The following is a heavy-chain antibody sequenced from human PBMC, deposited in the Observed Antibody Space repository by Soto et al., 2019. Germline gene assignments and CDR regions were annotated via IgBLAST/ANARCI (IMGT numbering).Heavy chain of an antibody. V-gene: IGHV3-30-3*01. Sequence: PGGSLRLSCATSGFTFNDFAVHWVRQAPGKGLEWVAVMSHDGNNKYYADSMEGRFTISRDHSKNTLYLQMNSLRVEDTAMYYCARDRHSYYDFWSGSFLFEYWGQGTLVTVSS. CDR3: ARDRHSYYDFWSGSFLFEY. D-gene: IGHD3-3*01. J-gene: IGHJ4*02. CDR1: GFTFNDFA. CDR2: MSHDGNNK.